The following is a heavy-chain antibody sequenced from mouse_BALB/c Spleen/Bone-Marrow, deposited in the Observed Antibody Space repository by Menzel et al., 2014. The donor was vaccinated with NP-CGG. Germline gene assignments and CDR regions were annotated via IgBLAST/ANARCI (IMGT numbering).Heavy chain of an antibody. Sequence: VHLVESGAELVRPGASVKLSCKASGYTFTSNWINWVKQRPGQGLEWIGNIYPSDSYTNYNQKFKDKATLTVDKSPSTAYMQLSSPTSEDSAVYYCTRGSSYVGYAMDYWGQGTSVTVSS. CDR2: IYPSDSYT. V-gene: IGHV1-69*02. CDR3: TRGSSYVGYAMDY. J-gene: IGHJ4*01. CDR1: GYTFTSNW. D-gene: IGHD1-1*01.